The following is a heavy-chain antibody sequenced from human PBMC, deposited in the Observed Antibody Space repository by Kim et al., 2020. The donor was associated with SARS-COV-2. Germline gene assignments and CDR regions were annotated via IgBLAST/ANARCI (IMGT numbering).Heavy chain of an antibody. CDR3: ARAFIEAGYYFDY. Sequence: SETLSLTCTVSGGSISSSSYYWGWIRQPPGKGLEWIGSIYYSGSTYYNPSLKSRVTISVDTSKNQFSLKLSSVTAADTAVYYCARAFIEAGYYFDYWGQGTLVTVSS. J-gene: IGHJ4*02. V-gene: IGHV4-39*07. CDR2: IYYSGST. CDR1: GGSISSSSYY. D-gene: IGHD3-10*01.